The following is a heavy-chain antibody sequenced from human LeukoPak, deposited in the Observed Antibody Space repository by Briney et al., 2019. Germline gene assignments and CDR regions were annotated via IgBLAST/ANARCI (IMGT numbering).Heavy chain of an antibody. J-gene: IGHJ6*02. V-gene: IGHV1-69*01. D-gene: IGHD2-15*01. CDR3: ARVLCAGSCYEEDYYYYGMDV. CDR1: GGTFSSYA. CDR2: IIPIFGTA. Sequence: SVKVSCKASGGTFSSYAISWVRQAPGQGLEWMGGIIPIFGTANYAQKFQGRVTITADESTSTAYMELSSLRSEDTAVYYCARVLCAGSCYEEDYYYYGMDVWGQGTTVTVSS.